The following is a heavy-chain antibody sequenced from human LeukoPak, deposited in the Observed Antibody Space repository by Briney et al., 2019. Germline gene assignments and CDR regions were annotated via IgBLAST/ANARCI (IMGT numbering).Heavy chain of an antibody. CDR1: GSTFSSYA. CDR2: ISNNGGST. Sequence: GGSLRLSCAASGSTFSSYAMHWVRQAPGKGLEYVSAISNNGGSTYYANSMKGRFTISRDNSKNTLYLQMGSLRAEGMAVYYCARYQAAVGFDYWGQGTLVTVSS. D-gene: IGHD6-13*01. J-gene: IGHJ4*02. V-gene: IGHV3-64*01. CDR3: ARYQAAVGFDY.